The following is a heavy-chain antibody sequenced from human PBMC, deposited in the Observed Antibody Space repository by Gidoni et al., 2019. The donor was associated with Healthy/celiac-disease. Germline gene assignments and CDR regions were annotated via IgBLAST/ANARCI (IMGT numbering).Heavy chain of an antibody. J-gene: IGHJ3*02. Sequence: QLQLQESGPGLVKPSETLSLTCTVSGGSISSSSYYWGWIRQPPGKGLEWIGSIYYSGSTYYNPSLKSRVTISVDTSKNQFSLKLSSVTAADTAVYYCARHSSSWYSLGSFDIWGQGTMVTVSS. CDR2: IYYSGST. D-gene: IGHD6-13*01. CDR1: GGSISSSSYY. CDR3: ARHSSSWYSLGSFDI. V-gene: IGHV4-39*01.